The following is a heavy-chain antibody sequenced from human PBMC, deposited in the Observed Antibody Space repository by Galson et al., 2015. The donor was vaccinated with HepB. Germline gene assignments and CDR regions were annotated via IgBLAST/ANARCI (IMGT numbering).Heavy chain of an antibody. D-gene: IGHD2-2*03. Sequence: SVKVSCKASGGTFSSYAISWVRQAPGQGLEWMGGIIPIFGTANYAQKFQGRVTITADKSTSTAYMELSSLRSEDTAVYYCARARGGYCSSTSCYDHTPIYGMDVWGQGTTVTVSS. CDR1: GGTFSSYA. CDR2: IIPIFGTA. V-gene: IGHV1-69*06. J-gene: IGHJ6*02. CDR3: ARARGGYCSSTSCYDHTPIYGMDV.